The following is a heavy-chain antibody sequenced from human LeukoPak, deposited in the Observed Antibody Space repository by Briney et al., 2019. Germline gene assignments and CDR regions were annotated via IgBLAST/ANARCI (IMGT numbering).Heavy chain of an antibody. CDR2: ISGSGGST. J-gene: IGHJ4*02. CDR1: EFTFSSYA. D-gene: IGHD3-16*02. CDR3: AKDATRGYDYVWGSYRYSPYY. Sequence: PGGSLRLSCAASEFTFSSYAMSWVRQAPGKGLEWVSAISGSGGSTYYADSVKGRFTISRDNSKNTLYLQMNSLRAEDTAVYYCAKDATRGYDYVWGSYRYSPYYWGQGTLVTVSS. V-gene: IGHV3-23*01.